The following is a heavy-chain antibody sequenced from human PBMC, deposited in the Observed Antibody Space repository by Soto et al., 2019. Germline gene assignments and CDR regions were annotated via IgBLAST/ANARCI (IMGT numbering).Heavy chain of an antibody. Sequence: RVIQTQGKGLAWISYITSSTRTTYYADSVKGRFIISRDNARKSVYLQMNSLRDEDTAIYYCARGNTTSRGDPSYYNGIDVWGQGPTVTVPS. J-gene: IGHJ6*02. CDR3: ARGNTTSRGDPSYYNGIDV. CDR2: ITSSTRTT. D-gene: IGHD1-1*01. V-gene: IGHV3-48*02.